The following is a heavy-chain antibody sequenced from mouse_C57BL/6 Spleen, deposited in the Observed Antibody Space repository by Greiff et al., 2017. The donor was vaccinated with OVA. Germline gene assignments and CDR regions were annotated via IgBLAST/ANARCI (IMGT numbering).Heavy chain of an antibody. CDR3: ARDEGNWYFDV. Sequence: EVKLQESGPGLVKPSQSLSLTCSVTGYSITSGYYWNWIRQFPGNKLEWMGYISYDGSNNYNPSLKNRISITRDTSKNQFFLKLNSVTTEDTATYYCARDEGNWYFDVWGTGTTVTVSS. CDR2: ISYDGSN. CDR1: GYSITSGYY. D-gene: IGHD2-14*01. J-gene: IGHJ1*03. V-gene: IGHV3-6*01.